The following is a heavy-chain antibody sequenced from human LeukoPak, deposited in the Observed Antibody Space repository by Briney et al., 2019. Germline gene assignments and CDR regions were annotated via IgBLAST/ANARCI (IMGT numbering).Heavy chain of an antibody. Sequence: SENLSLTCRDSGAPIRSYFWSWIRQSPGKGLERIGYVYDNDISNFNPSLESRVTILVDRSKSQFSLKLRSVTAADTAVYYCARGLVLATDDAFDIWGPGTVVTVSS. V-gene: IGHV4-59*01. CDR2: VYDNDIS. D-gene: IGHD5-12*01. J-gene: IGHJ3*02. CDR3: ARGLVLATDDAFDI. CDR1: GAPIRSYF.